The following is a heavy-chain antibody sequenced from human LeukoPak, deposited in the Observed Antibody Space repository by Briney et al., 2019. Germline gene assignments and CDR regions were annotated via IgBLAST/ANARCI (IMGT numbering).Heavy chain of an antibody. Sequence: SVNVSGKPSQRPFRTYAISWVRQAPGQRLEWMGGTIPIFGTANYAQKFQGRVTITSDESTTTTYMELSSLRSEDTAVYYCARSMVQGNWFDPWGQGTLVTVSS. V-gene: IGHV1-69*01. J-gene: IGHJ5*02. CDR3: ARSMVQGNWFDP. CDR1: QRPFRTYA. D-gene: IGHD3-10*01. CDR2: TIPIFGTA.